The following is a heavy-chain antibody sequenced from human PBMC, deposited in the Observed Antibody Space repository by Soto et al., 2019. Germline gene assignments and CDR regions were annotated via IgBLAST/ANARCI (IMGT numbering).Heavy chain of an antibody. J-gene: IGHJ4*02. Sequence: AGGSLRLSCEASGFSFSTYWMSWVRRAPGKGLEWVATIRQDGSETQYLDSVKGRFTILRDNSRNMVFLQMNSLRGEDTALYYCARGCDRASCPYYFECWGQGALVTVSS. CDR1: GFSFSTYW. V-gene: IGHV3-7*01. CDR2: IRQDGSET. CDR3: ARGCDRASCPYYFEC. D-gene: IGHD2-2*01.